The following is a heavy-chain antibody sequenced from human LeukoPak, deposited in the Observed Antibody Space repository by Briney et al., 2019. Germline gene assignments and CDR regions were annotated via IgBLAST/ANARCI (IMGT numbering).Heavy chain of an antibody. J-gene: IGHJ6*03. CDR1: GFTFSSYW. D-gene: IGHD2-2*01. CDR2: INSDGSST. V-gene: IGHV3-74*01. CDR3: AKEVEGYQLLSRKYYYYYMDV. Sequence: GGSLRLSCAASGFTFSSYWMHWVRQAPGKGLVWVSRINSDGSSTSYADSVKGRFTISRDNAKNTLYLQMNSLRADDTAVYYCAKEVEGYQLLSRKYYYYYMDVWGKGTTVTISS.